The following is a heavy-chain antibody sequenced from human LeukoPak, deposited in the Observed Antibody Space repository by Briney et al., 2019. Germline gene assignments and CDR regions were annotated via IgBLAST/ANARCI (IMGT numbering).Heavy chain of an antibody. CDR2: ISGSGGST. CDR1: GFTFSSYA. J-gene: IGHJ1*01. Sequence: TGGSLRLSCAASGFTFSSYAMSWVRQAPGKGLEWVPAISGSGGSTYYADSVKGRFTISRDNSKNTLYLQMNSLRAEDTAVYYCAKGLSGYSSGWYGHFQHWGQGTLVTVSS. V-gene: IGHV3-23*01. CDR3: AKGLSGYSSGWYGHFQH. D-gene: IGHD6-19*01.